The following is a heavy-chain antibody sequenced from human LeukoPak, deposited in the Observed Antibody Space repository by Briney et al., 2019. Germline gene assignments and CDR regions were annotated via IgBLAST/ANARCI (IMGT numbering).Heavy chain of an antibody. J-gene: IGHJ4*02. Sequence: SVKVSCKASGGTFSSYAISWVRQAPGQGLEWMGRIIPILGIANYAQKFQGRVTITADKSTSTAYMELSSLRSEDTAVYYCARHGTHDYGDYGPGYWGQGTLVTVSS. CDR3: ARHGTHDYGDYGPGY. V-gene: IGHV1-69*04. CDR1: GGTFSSYA. D-gene: IGHD4-17*01. CDR2: IIPILGIA.